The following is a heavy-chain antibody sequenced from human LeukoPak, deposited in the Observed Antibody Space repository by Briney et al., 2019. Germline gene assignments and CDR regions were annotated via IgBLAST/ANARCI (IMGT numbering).Heavy chain of an antibody. CDR1: GGSISRSDYY. D-gene: IGHD6-13*01. CDR3: ARGGKPSAAARTRCFDY. V-gene: IGHV4-39*07. J-gene: IGHJ4*02. CDR2: INHSGST. Sequence: PSETLSLTCTVSGGSISRSDYYWAWIRQPPGKGLEWIGEINHSGSTNYNPSLKSRVTISVDTSKNQFSLKLSSVTAADTAVYYCARGGKPSAAARTRCFDYWGQGTLVTVSS.